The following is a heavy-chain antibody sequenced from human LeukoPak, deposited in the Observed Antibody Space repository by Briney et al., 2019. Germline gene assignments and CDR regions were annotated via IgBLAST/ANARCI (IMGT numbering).Heavy chain of an antibody. D-gene: IGHD3-22*01. CDR3: ARETIDPRDYYDSSGDY. J-gene: IGHJ4*02. Sequence: ASVKVSCKASGYTFTGYYMHWVRQAPGQGLEWMGWINPNSGGTNYAQKFQGRGTMTGDTSISTAYMELSRLRSDDTAVYYCARETIDPRDYYDSSGDYWGQGTLVTVSS. CDR2: INPNSGGT. CDR1: GYTFTGYY. V-gene: IGHV1-2*02.